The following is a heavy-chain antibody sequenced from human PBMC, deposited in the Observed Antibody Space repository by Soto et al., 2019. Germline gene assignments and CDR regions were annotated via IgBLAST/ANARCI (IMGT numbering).Heavy chain of an antibody. CDR2: ISYDGSNK. CDR1: GFTFSSYG. D-gene: IGHD4-17*01. Sequence: QVQLVESGGGVVQPGRSLRLSCAASGFTFSSYGMHWVRQAPGKGLEWVAVISYDGSNKYYADSVKGRFTISRDNSKNTLYFQMNSLRAEDTAVDYCAKEGQGHDDDGDYYYYGMDVWGQGTTVTVSS. CDR3: AKEGQGHDDDGDYYYYGMDV. J-gene: IGHJ6*02. V-gene: IGHV3-30*18.